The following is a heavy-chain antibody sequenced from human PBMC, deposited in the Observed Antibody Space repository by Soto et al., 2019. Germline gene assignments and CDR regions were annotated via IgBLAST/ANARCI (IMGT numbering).Heavy chain of an antibody. CDR1: GFTFGDYA. J-gene: IGHJ4*02. V-gene: IGHV3-49*03. Sequence: PGGSLRLSCTASGFTFGDYAMSWFRQAPGKGLEWVGFIRSKAYGGTTEYAASVKGRFTISRDDSKSIAYLQMNSLKTEDTAVYYCTRDHYSSSWYAGAFDYWGQGTLVTVSS. D-gene: IGHD6-13*01. CDR3: TRDHYSSSWYAGAFDY. CDR2: IRSKAYGGTT.